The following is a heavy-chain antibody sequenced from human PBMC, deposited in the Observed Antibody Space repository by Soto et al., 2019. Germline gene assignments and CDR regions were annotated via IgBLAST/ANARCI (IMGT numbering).Heavy chain of an antibody. D-gene: IGHD3-10*01. J-gene: IGHJ4*02. CDR1: GFNVNDAW. Sequence: GGSLRLSCAVSGFNVNDAWMNWVRQAPGKGLEWVGLLKSKPDGGTTDYTAPVRGRFTISRDDSKNTLYLQMSSLKTEDTAVYYCATLATYGSVSYHIMWGQGTLVTV. CDR3: ATLATYGSVSYHIM. V-gene: IGHV3-15*07. CDR2: LKSKPDGGTT.